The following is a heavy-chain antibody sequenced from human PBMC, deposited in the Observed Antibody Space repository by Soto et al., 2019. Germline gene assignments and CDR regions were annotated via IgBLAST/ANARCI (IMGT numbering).Heavy chain of an antibody. CDR1: GFTFSSYA. D-gene: IGHD6-13*01. Sequence: QVQLVESGGGVVQPGRSLRLSCAASGFTFSSYALLWVRQAPGKGLEWVAVISYDGSNKYYADSVKGRFTISRDNSKNTLYLQMNSLRTEDTAVYYCAFPLSSSEFSGMDVWGQGTTVTVSS. CDR3: AFPLSSSEFSGMDV. V-gene: IGHV3-30-3*01. CDR2: ISYDGSNK. J-gene: IGHJ6*02.